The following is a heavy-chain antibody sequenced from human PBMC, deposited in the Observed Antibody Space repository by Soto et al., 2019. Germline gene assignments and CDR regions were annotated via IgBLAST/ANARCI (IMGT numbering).Heavy chain of an antibody. CDR3: ARALAVAKSSNWFDP. D-gene: IGHD6-19*01. CDR1: GGSFSGYY. CDR2: INHSGST. Sequence: QVQLQQWGAGLLKPSETLSLTCAVYGGSFSGYYWSWIRQPPGKGLEWIGEINHSGSTNYNPSRKSRVTISVDTSKNQFSLKLSSVTAADTAVYYCARALAVAKSSNWFDPWGQGTLVTVSS. J-gene: IGHJ5*02. V-gene: IGHV4-34*01.